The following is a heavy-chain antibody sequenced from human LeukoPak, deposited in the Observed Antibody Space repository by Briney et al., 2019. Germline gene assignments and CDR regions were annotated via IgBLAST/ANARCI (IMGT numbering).Heavy chain of an antibody. CDR3: AREIRRITIFGVVIWGSDY. V-gene: IGHV4-30-4*08. D-gene: IGHD3-3*01. CDR1: GGSISSGDYY. Sequence: SQTLSLTCTVSGGSISSGDYYWSWIRQSPGKGLEWIGYIYYSGSTYYNPSLKSRVTISVDTSKNQFSLKLSSVTAADTAVYYCAREIRRITIFGVVIWGSDYWGQGTLVTVSS. J-gene: IGHJ4*02. CDR2: IYYSGST.